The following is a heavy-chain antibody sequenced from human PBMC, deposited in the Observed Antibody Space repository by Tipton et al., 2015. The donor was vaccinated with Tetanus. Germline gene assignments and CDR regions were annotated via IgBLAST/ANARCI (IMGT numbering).Heavy chain of an antibody. CDR2: ISGSRLTP. Sequence: SLRLSCAASGFTFKSYTVNWVRQAPGNGLEWVAAISGSRLTPYYADSVKGRFTISRDNSKNTLSLQLNSLRAEDTAVYYCNGGSTRAYFDYWGQGTLVTVSS. J-gene: IGHJ4*02. CDR3: NGGSTRAYFDY. V-gene: IGHV3-23*01. D-gene: IGHD2-2*01. CDR1: GFTFKSYT.